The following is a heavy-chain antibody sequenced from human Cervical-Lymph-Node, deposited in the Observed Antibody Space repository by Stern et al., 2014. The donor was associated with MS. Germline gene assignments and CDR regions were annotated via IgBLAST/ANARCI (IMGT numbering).Heavy chain of an antibody. CDR3: AREWELRPDAFDI. Sequence: QVQLVQSGAEVKKPGASVKGSCKASGYTFTSYYMHWVRQAPGQGLEWMGIINPSGGSTSYAQKFQGRVTMTRDTSTSTVYMELSSLRSEDTAVYYCAREWELRPDAFDIWGQGTMVTVSS. J-gene: IGHJ3*02. CDR2: INPSGGST. D-gene: IGHD1-26*01. V-gene: IGHV1-46*01. CDR1: GYTFTSYY.